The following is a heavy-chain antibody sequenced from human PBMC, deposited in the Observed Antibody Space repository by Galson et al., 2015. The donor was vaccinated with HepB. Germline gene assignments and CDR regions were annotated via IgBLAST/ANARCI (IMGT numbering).Heavy chain of an antibody. CDR2: ITHSGST. CDR1: GGSFSGYY. Sequence: SETLSLTCAVYGGSFSGYYWSWIRQPPGKGLEWIGEITHSGSTHYNPSLKSRVTMSVDTPKSQFSLKLSSVTAADTAVYYCAPPPPVTGWGQGTLVTVSS. J-gene: IGHJ4*02. CDR3: APPPPVTG. V-gene: IGHV4-34*01.